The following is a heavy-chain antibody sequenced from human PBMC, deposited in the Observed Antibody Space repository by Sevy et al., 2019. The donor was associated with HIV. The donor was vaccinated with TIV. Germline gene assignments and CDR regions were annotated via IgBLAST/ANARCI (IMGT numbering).Heavy chain of an antibody. CDR2: IYSGGST. CDR1: GFTVSSNY. D-gene: IGHD3-10*01. V-gene: IGHV3-66*02. Sequence: GGSLRLSCAASGFTVSSNYMSWVRQAPGKGLEWVSVIYSGGSTYYADSVKGRFTISRDNSKNTLYLQMNSLRAEDTAVYYCATSYNYGSGTFKGLDYWGQGTLVTVSS. CDR3: ATSYNYGSGTFKGLDY. J-gene: IGHJ4*02.